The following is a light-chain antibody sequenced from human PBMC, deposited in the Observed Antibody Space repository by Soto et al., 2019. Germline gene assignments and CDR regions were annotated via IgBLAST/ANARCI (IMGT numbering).Light chain of an antibody. CDR3: QQYNSYSWT. J-gene: IGKJ1*01. V-gene: IGKV1-5*01. CDR1: QSISSW. Sequence: DIQMTHSPSTLSASVGXRXXIXCRASQSISSWLAWYQQKPGKAPKLLIYDASSLESGVPSRFSGSGSGTEFTLTISSLQPDDFATYYCQQYNSYSWTFGQGTKVDIK. CDR2: DAS.